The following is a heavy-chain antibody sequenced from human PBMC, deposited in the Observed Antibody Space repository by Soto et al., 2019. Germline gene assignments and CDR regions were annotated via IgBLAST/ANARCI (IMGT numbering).Heavy chain of an antibody. J-gene: IGHJ4*02. CDR1: GFTFGDYA. CDR3: SRYPDY. CDR2: IRSKIYGGTI. V-gene: IGHV3-49*05. Sequence: EVQLVASGGTLVKPGRSLRLSCTTSGFTFGDYALSWIRQAPGKGLEWVSFIRSKIYGGTIEYAASVQGRFTISRDDSKGIDYLQMNSLKTEDTAVYYCSRYPDYWGQGTLVTVSS.